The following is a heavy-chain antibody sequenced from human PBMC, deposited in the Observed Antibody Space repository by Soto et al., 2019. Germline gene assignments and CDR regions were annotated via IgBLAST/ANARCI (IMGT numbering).Heavy chain of an antibody. Sequence: ASVKVSCKASGYTFTSYDINWVRQATGQGLEWMGWMNPNSGNTDYAQKFQGRVTISRDTSASTAYMELTSLRSEDTAVYYCARDTGDGTFDFWGQGTLVTVSA. V-gene: IGHV1-8*01. D-gene: IGHD7-27*01. CDR3: ARDTGDGTFDF. J-gene: IGHJ4*02. CDR2: MNPNSGNT. CDR1: GYTFTSYD.